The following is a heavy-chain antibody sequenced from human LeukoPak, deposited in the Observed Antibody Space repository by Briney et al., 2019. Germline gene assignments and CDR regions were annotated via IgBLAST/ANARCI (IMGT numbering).Heavy chain of an antibody. D-gene: IGHD3-16*01. CDR2: ITGIGRTT. CDR3: AKDLPDRFRKFDS. Sequence: PGGSLRLSCAASGFIFSTYAMNWVRQTPEKGLEWVSRITGIGRTTYYADSVNARFTLSRDNSKNPLYLQMNSLRADDTAVYFCAKDLPDRFRKFDSGGQGTLVPVSS. V-gene: IGHV3-23*01. J-gene: IGHJ4*02. CDR1: GFIFSTYA.